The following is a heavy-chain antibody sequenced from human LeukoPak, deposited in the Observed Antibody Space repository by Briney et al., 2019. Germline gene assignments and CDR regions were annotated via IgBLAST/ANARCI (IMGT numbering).Heavy chain of an antibody. D-gene: IGHD4-17*01. Sequence: ASVKVSCKASGYTFTTYGITRVRQAPGQGLEWMGWISAYNGNTNYAQRVQGIVTMTTDTSTGTAYMELRSLRSDDAAVYYCARDDERRLSYFDYWGQGTLVTVSS. CDR2: ISAYNGNT. CDR3: ARDDERRLSYFDY. CDR1: GYTFTTYG. V-gene: IGHV1-18*01. J-gene: IGHJ4*02.